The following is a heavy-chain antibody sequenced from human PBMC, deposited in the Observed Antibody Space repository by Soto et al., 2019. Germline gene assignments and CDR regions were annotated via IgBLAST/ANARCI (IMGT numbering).Heavy chain of an antibody. V-gene: IGHV3-74*01. CDR1: GFTFSSYW. Sequence: PGGSLRLSCAASGFTFSSYWMHWVRQAPGKGLVWVSRINSDGSSTSYADSVKGRLTISRDNAKNTLYLQMNSLRAEDTAVYYCAKETMGNWYFDLWGRGTLVTVSS. D-gene: IGHD3-10*01. J-gene: IGHJ2*01. CDR3: AKETMGNWYFDL. CDR2: INSDGSST.